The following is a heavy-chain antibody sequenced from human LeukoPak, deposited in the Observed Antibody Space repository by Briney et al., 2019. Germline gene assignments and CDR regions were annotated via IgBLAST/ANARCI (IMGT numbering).Heavy chain of an antibody. D-gene: IGHD5-12*01. V-gene: IGHV1-18*01. CDR1: GYTFTSYG. CDR2: ISSYNGNT. Sequence: ASVKVSCKASGYTFTSYGIIWVRQAPGQGLEWMGWISSYNGNTNYAQKLQGRVTMSTDTSTGTAYMELRSLRSDDTAVYYCARGGHHRGYSGYDYPDYWGQGTLVTVSS. J-gene: IGHJ4*02. CDR3: ARGGHHRGYSGYDYPDY.